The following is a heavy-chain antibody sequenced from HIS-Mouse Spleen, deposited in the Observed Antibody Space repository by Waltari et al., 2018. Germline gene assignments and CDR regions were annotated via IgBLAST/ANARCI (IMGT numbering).Heavy chain of an antibody. CDR3: ARVNSSSWYDWYFDL. CDR1: GGSFSGYY. CDR2: INHSGST. Sequence: QVQLQQWGAGLLTPSETLSLTCAVYGGSFSGYYWSWIRQPPGKGLEWIGEINHSGSTNYNPSLKSRVTISVDTSKNQFSLKLSSVTAADTAVYYCARVNSSSWYDWYFDLWGRGT. J-gene: IGHJ2*01. D-gene: IGHD6-13*01. V-gene: IGHV4-34*01.